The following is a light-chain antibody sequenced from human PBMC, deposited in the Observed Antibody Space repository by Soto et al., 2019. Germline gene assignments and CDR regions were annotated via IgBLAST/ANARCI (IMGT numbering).Light chain of an antibody. Sequence: EIVLTQSPGTLSLSPGERATLSCRASQSVSSSYLAWYQQKPGQAPRLLIYGASRRATGIPDRFSGSGSGTDFTLTISRLEPEDFTVYYCQQLDFSPWTFGQGTKVDI. CDR3: QQLDFSPWT. CDR1: QSVSSSY. J-gene: IGKJ1*01. V-gene: IGKV3-20*01. CDR2: GAS.